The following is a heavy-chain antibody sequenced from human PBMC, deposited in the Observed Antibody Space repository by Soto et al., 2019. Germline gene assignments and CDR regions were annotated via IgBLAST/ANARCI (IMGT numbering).Heavy chain of an antibody. Sequence: SETLSLTCTVSDSSISSSXNQWGWIRQPPGKGLEWIGNIYYSENTYYNPSLKSRGTISVDTSKNQFSLRLTSVAGADTAVYYCATHPTYGPLDHWGQGTLVTVSS. J-gene: IGHJ4*02. D-gene: IGHD4-17*01. V-gene: IGHV4-39*01. CDR3: ATHPTYGPLDH. CDR1: DSSISSSXNQ. CDR2: IYYSENT.